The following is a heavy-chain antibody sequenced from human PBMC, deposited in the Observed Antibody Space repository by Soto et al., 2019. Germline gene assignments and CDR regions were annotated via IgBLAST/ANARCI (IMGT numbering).Heavy chain of an antibody. CDR2: IIPIFGTA. D-gene: IGHD6-13*01. V-gene: IGHV1-69*06. CDR3: ARDGYSSSWGTWFDP. Sequence: SVNGSWKAAGGTFSSYAISWVRQAPGQGLEWMGGIIPIFGTANYAQKFQGRVTITADKSTSTAYMELSSLRSEDTAVYYCARDGYSSSWGTWFDPWGQGTLVTVSS. CDR1: GGTFSSYA. J-gene: IGHJ5*02.